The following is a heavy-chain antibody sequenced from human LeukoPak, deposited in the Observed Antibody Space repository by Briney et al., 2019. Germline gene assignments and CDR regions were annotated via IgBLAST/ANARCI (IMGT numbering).Heavy chain of an antibody. CDR2: IYYSGST. J-gene: IGHJ6*02. D-gene: IGHD5-18*01. CDR1: GGSISSYY. Sequence: SQTLSLTCTVSGGSISSYYWSWIRQPPGKGLEWIGYIYYSGSTNYNPSLKSRVTISVDTSKNQFSLKLSSVTAADTAVYYCAREGYSYGTYYYYYGMDVWGQGTTVTVSS. V-gene: IGHV4-59*01. CDR3: AREGYSYGTYYYYYGMDV.